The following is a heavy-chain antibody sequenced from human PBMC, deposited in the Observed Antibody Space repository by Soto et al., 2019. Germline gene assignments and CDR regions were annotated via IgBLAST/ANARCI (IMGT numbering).Heavy chain of an antibody. D-gene: IGHD3-10*01. V-gene: IGHV1-69*12. CDR2: IIPIFGTA. CDR1: GGTFSSYA. J-gene: IGHJ5*02. Sequence: QVQLVQSGAEVKKPGSSVKVSCKASGGTFSSYAISWVRQAPGQGLEWMGGIIPIFGTANYAQKFQGRVTSTADESTSTAYMALGSLRSEDTAVYYCAVHPAYYYGSGPFDPWGQGTLVTVSS. CDR3: AVHPAYYYGSGPFDP.